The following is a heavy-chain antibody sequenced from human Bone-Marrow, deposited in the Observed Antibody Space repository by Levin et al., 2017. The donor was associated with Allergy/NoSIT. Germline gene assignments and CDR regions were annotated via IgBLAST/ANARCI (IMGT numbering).Heavy chain of an antibody. CDR2: ISSDSSDL. V-gene: IGHV3-21*01. D-gene: IGHD2/OR15-2a*01. CDR1: GFTFSDYS. CDR3: VRGIIGDVRVAHKEAFDV. J-gene: IGHJ3*01. Sequence: GGSLRLSCIVSGFTFSDYSIYWVRQAPGKGLEWISSISSDSSDLYYADSVKGRFTISRDNAKNSLNLQVSSLRAEDTAVYHCVRGIIGDVRVAHKEAFDVWGQGTMVTVSS.